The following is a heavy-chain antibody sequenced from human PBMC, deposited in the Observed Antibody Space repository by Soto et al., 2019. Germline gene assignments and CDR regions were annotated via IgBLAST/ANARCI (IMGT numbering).Heavy chain of an antibody. Sequence: GGSLRLSCAASGFTFSNYYMTWIRQAPGKGLEWVSYISSSGSAIDYANSVKGRFTISRDYAKNSLYLQMSSLRAEDTALYYCASGYLSALDLWGRGTLVTVSS. CDR3: ASGYLSALDL. CDR1: GFTFSNYY. J-gene: IGHJ2*01. D-gene: IGHD1-1*01. V-gene: IGHV3-11*01. CDR2: ISSSGSAI.